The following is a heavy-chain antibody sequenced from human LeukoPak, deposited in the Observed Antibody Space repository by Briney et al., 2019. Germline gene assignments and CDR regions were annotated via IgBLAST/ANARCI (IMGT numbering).Heavy chain of an antibody. CDR1: GYTFTSYD. CDR3: ARDPQWIQLWLQDDAFDI. CDR2: ISAYNGNT. J-gene: IGHJ3*02. Sequence: ASVKVSCKASGYTFTSYDINWVRQATGQGLEWMGWISAYNGNTNYAQKLQGRVTMTTDTSTSTAYMELRSLRSDDTAVYYCARDPQWIQLWLQDDAFDIWGQGTMVTVSS. V-gene: IGHV1-18*01. D-gene: IGHD5-18*01.